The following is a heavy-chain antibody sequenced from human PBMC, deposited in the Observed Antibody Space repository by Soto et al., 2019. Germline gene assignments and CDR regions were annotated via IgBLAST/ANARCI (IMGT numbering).Heavy chain of an antibody. V-gene: IGHV1-2*02. CDR2: MDPITGGT. J-gene: IGHJ6*02. CDR3: AKDPNIVVGTGGLDV. D-gene: IGHD2-21*01. Sequence: ASVKVSCKASGYNLGAYYTYWVLQAPGRGLEWVGLMDPITGGTDYEERLRDRVTMTRVTSIKTTYMVLGSLRSGDTALYYCAKDPNIVVGTGGLDVWGQGTTVTVSS. CDR1: GYNLGAYY.